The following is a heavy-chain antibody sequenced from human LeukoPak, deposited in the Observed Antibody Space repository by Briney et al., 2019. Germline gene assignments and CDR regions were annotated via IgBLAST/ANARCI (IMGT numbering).Heavy chain of an antibody. J-gene: IGHJ5*02. CDR3: AREFRKGLDWFGP. CDR2: IHASGSI. Sequence: PSETLSLTCTVSGASISSGSYYWSWIRQPAGKGLEWIGRIHASGSINYNPSLKSRVTISVDTSKNHFSLNLSSVTAADTAVYYCAREFRKGLDWFGPWGQGTLVTVSS. V-gene: IGHV4-61*02. CDR1: GASISSGSYY.